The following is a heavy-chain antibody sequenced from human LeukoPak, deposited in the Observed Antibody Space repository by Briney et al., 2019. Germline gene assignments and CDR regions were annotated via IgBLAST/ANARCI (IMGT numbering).Heavy chain of an antibody. CDR2: IYHSGSA. D-gene: IGHD4-17*01. V-gene: IGHV4-30-2*01. CDR1: GGSISSSGYS. Sequence: SETLSLTCAVSGGSISSSGYSWSWIRQPPGKGLEWVGYIYHSGSAYYNPSLKSRVTMSVDRSKNQFSLNLSSVTAADTAVYYCARSTPVTYYFDYWGQGTLVTASP. CDR3: ARSTPVTYYFDY. J-gene: IGHJ4*02.